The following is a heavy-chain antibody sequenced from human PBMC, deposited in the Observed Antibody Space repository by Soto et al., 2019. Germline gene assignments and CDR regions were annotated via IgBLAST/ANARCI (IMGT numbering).Heavy chain of an antibody. V-gene: IGHV4-39*01. J-gene: IGHJ5*02. CDR3: ARHTRNRFDP. Sequence: QLQLQESGPGLVKPSATLSLTCTVSGDSMTSSSDYWGWILQSPGNALEWIGSIDYSERTSYNRGSTYNSPSLKSKVTISGDTTKRPAAVTLSSVTAADTAVYYGARHTRNRFDPWGQGTLVTVSS. CDR2: IDYSERTSYNRGST. CDR1: GDSMTSSSDY.